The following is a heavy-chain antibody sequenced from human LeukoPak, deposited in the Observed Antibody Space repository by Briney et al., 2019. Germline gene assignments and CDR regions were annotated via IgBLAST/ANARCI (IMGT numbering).Heavy chain of an antibody. CDR2: IYSGGST. CDR1: GFTVSSNY. J-gene: IGHJ4*02. Sequence: AGGSLRLSCAASGFTVSSNYMSWVRQAPGKGLEWVSVIYSGGSTYYADSVKGRFTISRDNSMNTLYLQMNSLRAEDTAVYYCARGEYSGYDYLYYFDYWGQGTLVTVSS. V-gene: IGHV3-53*01. CDR3: ARGEYSGYDYLYYFDY. D-gene: IGHD5-12*01.